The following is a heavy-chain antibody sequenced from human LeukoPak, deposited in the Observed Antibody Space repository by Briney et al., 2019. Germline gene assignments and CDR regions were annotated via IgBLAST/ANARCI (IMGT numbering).Heavy chain of an antibody. V-gene: IGHV4-4*02. D-gene: IGHD1-14*01. J-gene: IGHJ6*02. CDR1: GGTISGSNW. Sequence: PSETLSLTCAVSGGTISGSNWWSWVRQPPGKGLEWIGYIYDSGSTNYNPSLKSRVTISVDTSKNQFSLRLSSVTAADTALYYCARAITLRKNYYYGMDVWGQGTTVTVSS. CDR3: ARAITLRKNYYYGMDV. CDR2: IYDSGST.